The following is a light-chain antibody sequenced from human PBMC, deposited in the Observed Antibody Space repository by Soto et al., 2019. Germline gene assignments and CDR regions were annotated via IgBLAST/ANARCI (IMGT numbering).Light chain of an antibody. CDR2: EVS. J-gene: IGLJ1*01. CDR3: SSYAGSNNXEV. CDR1: SSDVGGYNY. Sequence: QSVLTQPPSASGSPGQSVTISCTGTSSDVGGYNYVSWYQQHPGKAPKLMIYEVSKRPSGVPDRFSGSKSGNTASLTVSGLQAEDEADYYCSSYAGSNNXEVXGTGTKVTVL. V-gene: IGLV2-8*01.